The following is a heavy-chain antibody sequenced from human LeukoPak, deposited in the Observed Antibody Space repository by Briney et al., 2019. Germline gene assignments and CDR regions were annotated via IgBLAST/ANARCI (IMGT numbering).Heavy chain of an antibody. J-gene: IGHJ3*02. Sequence: GGSLRLSCAASGFTFSSYWMSWVRQAPGKGLEWVANIKQDGSEKYYVDSVKGRFTISRDNAKNSLYLQMNSLRAEDTAVYYCARVCSSTSCHDAFDIWGQGTMVTVSS. V-gene: IGHV3-7*01. CDR3: ARVCSSTSCHDAFDI. CDR2: IKQDGSEK. D-gene: IGHD2-2*01. CDR1: GFTFSSYW.